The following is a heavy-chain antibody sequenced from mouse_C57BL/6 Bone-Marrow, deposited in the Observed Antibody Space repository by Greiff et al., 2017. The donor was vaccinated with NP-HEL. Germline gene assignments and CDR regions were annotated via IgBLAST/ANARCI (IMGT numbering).Heavy chain of an antibody. V-gene: IGHV5-4*01. CDR3: ARDRGDFDY. Sequence: EVKLVESGGGLVKPGGSLKLSCAASGFTFSSYAMSWVRQTPEKRLEWVATISDGGSYTYYPDNVKGRFTISRDNAKNNLYLQMSHLKSEDTAMYYCARDRGDFDYWGQGTTLTVSS. CDR1: GFTFSSYA. CDR2: ISDGGSYT. J-gene: IGHJ2*01. D-gene: IGHD3-1*01.